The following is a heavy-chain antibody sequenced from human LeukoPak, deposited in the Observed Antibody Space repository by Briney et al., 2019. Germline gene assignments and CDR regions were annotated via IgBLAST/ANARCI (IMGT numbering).Heavy chain of an antibody. CDR3: AREFSDDYGDYWAFDY. CDR1: GYTFTSYG. CDR2: ISAYNGNT. Sequence: ASVKVSCKASGYTFTSYGISWVRLAPGQGLEWMGWISAYNGNTNYAQKLQGRVTMTTDTSTSTAYMELRSLRSDDTAVYYCAREFSDDYGDYWAFDYWGQGTLVTVSS. V-gene: IGHV1-18*01. J-gene: IGHJ4*02. D-gene: IGHD4-17*01.